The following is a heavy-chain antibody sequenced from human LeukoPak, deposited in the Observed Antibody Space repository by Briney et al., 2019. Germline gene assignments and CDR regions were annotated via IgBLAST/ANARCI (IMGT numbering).Heavy chain of an antibody. D-gene: IGHD6-19*01. J-gene: IGHJ6*03. CDR2: ISSSGSTI. CDR1: GFTFSDYY. CDR3: ARDRSSGWYDATVYYYYMDV. V-gene: IGHV3-11*04. Sequence: GSLRLSCAASGFTFSDYYMSWIRQAPGKGLEWVSYISSSGSTIYYADSVKGRFTISRDNAKNSLYLQMNSLRAEDTAVYYCARDRSSGWYDATVYYYYMDVWGKGTTVTVSS.